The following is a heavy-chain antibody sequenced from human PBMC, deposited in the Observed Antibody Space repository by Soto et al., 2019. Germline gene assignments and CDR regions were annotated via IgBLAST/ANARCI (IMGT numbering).Heavy chain of an antibody. V-gene: IGHV3-23*01. D-gene: IGHD3-9*01. CDR3: AKALVLRYFDWLSYFDY. CDR1: GFTFSSYA. J-gene: IGHJ4*02. Sequence: GGSLRLSCAASGFTFSSYAMSWVRQAPGKGLEWVSAISGSGGSTYYADSVKGRFTISRDNSKNTLYLQMNSLRAEDTAVYYCAKALVLRYFDWLSYFDYWGQGTLVTVSS. CDR2: ISGSGGST.